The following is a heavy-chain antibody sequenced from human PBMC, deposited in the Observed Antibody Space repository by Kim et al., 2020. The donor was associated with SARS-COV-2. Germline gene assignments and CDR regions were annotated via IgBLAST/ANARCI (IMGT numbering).Heavy chain of an antibody. Sequence: GGSLRLSCAASGFTVSSNYMSWVRQAPGKGLEWVSVIYSGGSTYYADSVKGRFTISRHNSKNTLYLQMNSLRAEDTAVYYCARKGICSGGSCYPAEYGMDVWGQGTTVTVSS. V-gene: IGHV3-53*04. D-gene: IGHD2-15*01. J-gene: IGHJ6*02. CDR1: GFTVSSNY. CDR3: ARKGICSGGSCYPAEYGMDV. CDR2: IYSGGST.